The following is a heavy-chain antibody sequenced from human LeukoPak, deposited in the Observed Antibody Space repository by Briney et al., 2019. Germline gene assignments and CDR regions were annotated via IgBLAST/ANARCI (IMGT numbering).Heavy chain of an antibody. Sequence: QPGGSLRLSCAASGFTFSSYSMNWVRQAPGKGLEWVSYISSSSTIYYADSVKGRFTISRDNAKNSLYLQMNSLRAEDTAVYYCARSRWGTTLDYWGQGTLVTVSS. J-gene: IGHJ4*02. CDR2: ISSSSTI. CDR3: ARSRWGTTLDY. CDR1: GFTFSSYS. V-gene: IGHV3-48*01. D-gene: IGHD3-16*01.